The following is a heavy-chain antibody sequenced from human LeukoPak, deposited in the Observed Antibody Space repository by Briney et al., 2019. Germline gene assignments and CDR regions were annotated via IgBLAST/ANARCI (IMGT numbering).Heavy chain of an antibody. D-gene: IGHD6-6*01. J-gene: IGHJ5*02. V-gene: IGHV4-39*01. Sequence: PSETLSLTCSVSGGSISSSSYYWGWIRQPPGKGLEWIGSIYYSGGTYYNPSLKSRVTISVGTSKNQFSLKLSSVTAADTAVYYCARRNPYSSIAARPSGWFDPWGQGTLVTVSS. CDR2: IYYSGGT. CDR1: GGSISSSSYY. CDR3: ARRNPYSSIAARPSGWFDP.